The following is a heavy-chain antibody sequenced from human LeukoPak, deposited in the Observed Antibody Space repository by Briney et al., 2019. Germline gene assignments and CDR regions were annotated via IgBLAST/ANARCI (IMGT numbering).Heavy chain of an antibody. CDR3: ARGSGYSSSLFDY. CDR2: IWYDGSNK. D-gene: IGHD6-6*01. CDR1: GFTFSSYG. J-gene: IGHJ4*02. V-gene: IGHV3-33*01. Sequence: GGSLRLSCAASGFTFSSYGMHWVRQAPGKGLEWVAVIWYDGSNKYYADSVKGRFTISRDNSKNTLYLQMNSLRAEDTAVYYCARGSGYSSSLFDYWGQGTLVTVS.